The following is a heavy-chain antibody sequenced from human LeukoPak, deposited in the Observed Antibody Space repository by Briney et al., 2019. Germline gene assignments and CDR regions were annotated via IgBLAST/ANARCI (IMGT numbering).Heavy chain of an antibody. CDR3: AREGDTAMVNAFDI. Sequence: GASVKVSCKASGYTFTGYYTHWVRQAPGQGLEWMGWINPNSGGTNYAQKFQGRVTMTRDTSISTAYMELSRLRSDDTAVYYCAREGDTAMVNAFDIWGQGTMVTVSS. CDR1: GYTFTGYY. CDR2: INPNSGGT. D-gene: IGHD5-18*01. V-gene: IGHV1-2*02. J-gene: IGHJ3*02.